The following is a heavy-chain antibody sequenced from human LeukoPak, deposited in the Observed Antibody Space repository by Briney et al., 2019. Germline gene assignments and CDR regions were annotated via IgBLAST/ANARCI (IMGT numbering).Heavy chain of an antibody. CDR3: AKGLTTVTPYYYYYGMDV. J-gene: IGHJ6*02. D-gene: IGHD4-17*01. Sequence: PGGSLRLSCAASGFTFSSYAMSWVHQAPGKGLEWASAISGSGGSTYYADSVKGRFTISRDNSKNTLYLQMNSLRAEDTAVYYCAKGLTTVTPYYYYYGMDVWGQGTTVTVSS. CDR1: GFTFSSYA. CDR2: ISGSGGST. V-gene: IGHV3-23*01.